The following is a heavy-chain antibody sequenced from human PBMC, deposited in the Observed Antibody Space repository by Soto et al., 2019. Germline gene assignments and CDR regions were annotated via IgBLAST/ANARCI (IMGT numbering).Heavy chain of an antibody. J-gene: IGHJ4*02. CDR2: IIPIFGTA. Sequence: ASVKVSGKASGGTFSSYAISWVRQAPGQGLEWMGGIIPIFGTANYAQKFQGRVTITADESTSTAYMELSSLRSEDTAVYYCARETGHDYVWGTYRLDYWGQGAVLTVSS. D-gene: IGHD3-16*02. CDR1: GGTFSSYA. V-gene: IGHV1-69*13. CDR3: ARETGHDYVWGTYRLDY.